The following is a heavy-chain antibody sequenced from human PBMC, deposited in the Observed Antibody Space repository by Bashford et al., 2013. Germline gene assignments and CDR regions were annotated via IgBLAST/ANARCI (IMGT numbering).Heavy chain of an antibody. V-gene: IGHV1-2*02. Sequence: WVRQAPGHGLEWMGWIRPMTGGTNVAQRFQRRVTMTMDTSINTAYLELTGLTSDDTALYFCGRGVQSFDPWGQGTVVTVSS. CDR2: IRPMTGGT. D-gene: IGHD1-1*01. J-gene: IGHJ5*02. CDR3: GRGVQSFDP.